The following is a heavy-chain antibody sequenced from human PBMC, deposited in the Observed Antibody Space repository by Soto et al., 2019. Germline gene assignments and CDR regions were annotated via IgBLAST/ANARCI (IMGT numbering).Heavy chain of an antibody. CDR1: GGTFSSHV. CDR2: IMPIIGTA. Sequence: VQLVQSGAEVKKPGSSVKVSCKASGGTFSSHVFNWVRQAPGQEPDWMGGIMPIIGTANYAQKFQGRVTITADESTSTAYMEVSSLRSEDTVVYYCARDLEFRDGNIAHLDYWGQGTLVTVSS. CDR3: ARDLEFRDGNIAHLDY. D-gene: IGHD2-21*01. J-gene: IGHJ4*02. V-gene: IGHV1-69*01.